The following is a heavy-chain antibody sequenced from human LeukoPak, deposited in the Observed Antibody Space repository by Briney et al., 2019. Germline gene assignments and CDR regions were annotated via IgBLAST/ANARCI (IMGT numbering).Heavy chain of an antibody. CDR2: IWYDGSNK. CDR1: GFTFSSYG. Sequence: GRSLRLSCAASGFTFSSYGMHWVRQAPGKGLEWVAVIWYDGSNKYYADSVKGRFTISRDNSKNTLYLQMNSLRDEDTAVYYCARGLGYYGSGSYFDYWGQGTLVTVSS. D-gene: IGHD3-10*01. CDR3: ARGLGYYGSGSYFDY. V-gene: IGHV3-33*01. J-gene: IGHJ4*02.